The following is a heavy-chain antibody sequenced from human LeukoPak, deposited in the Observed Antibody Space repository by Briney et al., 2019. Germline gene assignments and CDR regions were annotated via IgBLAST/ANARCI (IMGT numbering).Heavy chain of an antibody. CDR3: ARGRITMVRGGFDY. V-gene: IGHV3-33*08. D-gene: IGHD3-10*01. J-gene: IGHJ4*02. Sequence: PGRSLRLSCAASGFTFSSYGMHWVRQAPGKGLEWVAVIWYDGSNKYYADSVKGRFTISRDNSKNTLYLQMNSLRAEDTAVYYCARGRITMVRGGFDYWGQGTLVTVSS. CDR1: GFTFSSYG. CDR2: IWYDGSNK.